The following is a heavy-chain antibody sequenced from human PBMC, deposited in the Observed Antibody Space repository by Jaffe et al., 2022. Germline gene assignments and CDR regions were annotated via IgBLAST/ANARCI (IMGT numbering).Heavy chain of an antibody. D-gene: IGHD1-26*01. CDR1: GGSISSGSYY. J-gene: IGHJ5*02. CDR3: ARVTAKNIVGAISPVLWFDP. CDR2: IYTSGST. Sequence: QVQLQESGPGLVKPSQTLSLTCTVSGGSISSGSYYWSWIRQPAGKGLEWIGRIYTSGSTNYNPSLKSRVTISVDTSKNQFSLKLSSVTAADTAVYYCARVTAKNIVGAISPVLWFDPWGQGTLVTVSS. V-gene: IGHV4-61*02.